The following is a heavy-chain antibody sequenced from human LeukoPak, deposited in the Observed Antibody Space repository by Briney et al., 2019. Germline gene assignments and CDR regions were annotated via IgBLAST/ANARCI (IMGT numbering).Heavy chain of an antibody. J-gene: IGHJ4*02. CDR1: GGSISSGSYY. D-gene: IGHD3-10*01. CDR2: IYTSGST. Sequence: SETLSLTCTVSGGSISSGSYYWSWIRQPAGKGLEWIGRIYTSGSTNYNPSLKSRVTISVDTSKNQFSLKLSSVTAADTAVYYCARDPTMADFDYWGQGTLVTVSS. V-gene: IGHV4-61*02. CDR3: ARDPTMADFDY.